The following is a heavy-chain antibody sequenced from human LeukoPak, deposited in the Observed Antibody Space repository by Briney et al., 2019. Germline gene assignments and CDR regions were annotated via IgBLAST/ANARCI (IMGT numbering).Heavy chain of an antibody. V-gene: IGHV1-8*01. D-gene: IGHD3-9*01. Sequence: ASVKVSCKASGYTFTSYDINWVRQATGQGLEWMGWMNPNSGNTGYAQKFQGRVTMTRNTSISTAYMELSSLRSEDTAVYYCARDTRDDKFYYMDVWGKGTTVTVSS. CDR1: GYTFTSYD. J-gene: IGHJ6*03. CDR3: ARDTRDDKFYYMDV. CDR2: MNPNSGNT.